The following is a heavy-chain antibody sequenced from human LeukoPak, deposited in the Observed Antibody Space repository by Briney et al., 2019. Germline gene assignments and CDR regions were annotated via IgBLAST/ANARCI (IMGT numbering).Heavy chain of an antibody. V-gene: IGHV4-34*01. CDR2: INHSGST. CDR3: ARGYSYGYPL. Sequence: LETLSLTCAVYGGSFSGYYWSWIRQPPGKGLEWIGEINHSGSTNYNPSLKSRVTISVDTSKNQFSLKLSSVTAADTAVYYCARGYSYGYPLWGQGTLVTVSS. D-gene: IGHD5-18*01. J-gene: IGHJ4*02. CDR1: GGSFSGYY.